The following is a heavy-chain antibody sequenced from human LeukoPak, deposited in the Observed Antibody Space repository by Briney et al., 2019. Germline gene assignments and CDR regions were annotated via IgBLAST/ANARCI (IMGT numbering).Heavy chain of an antibody. J-gene: IGHJ4*02. D-gene: IGHD3-22*01. CDR2: ISSSSSYI. Sequence: GGSLRLSCAASRFTFSSYSMNWVRQAPGKGLEWVSSISSSSSYIYYADSVKGRFTISRDNAKNSLYLQMNSLGAEDTAVYYCARDDSPYYDSSRNPFDYWGQGTLVTVSS. CDR3: ARDDSPYYDSSRNPFDY. CDR1: RFTFSSYS. V-gene: IGHV3-21*01.